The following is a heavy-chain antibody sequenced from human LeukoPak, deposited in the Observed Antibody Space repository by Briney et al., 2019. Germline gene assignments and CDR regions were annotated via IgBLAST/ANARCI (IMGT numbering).Heavy chain of an antibody. D-gene: IGHD3-22*01. CDR3: ARERGYYDSSGYPNWFDP. V-gene: IGHV3-21*01. CDR1: GFTFSSYS. Sequence: PGGSLRLSCAASGFTFSSYSMNWVRQAPGKGLEWVSSISSSSSYIYYADSVKGRFTISRDNSKNTLYLQMNSLRAEDTAVYYCARERGYYDSSGYPNWFDPWGQGTLVTVSS. CDR2: ISSSSSYI. J-gene: IGHJ5*02.